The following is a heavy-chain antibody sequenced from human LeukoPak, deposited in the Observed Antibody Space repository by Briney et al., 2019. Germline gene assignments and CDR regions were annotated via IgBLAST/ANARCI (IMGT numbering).Heavy chain of an antibody. D-gene: IGHD5-24*01. CDR2: ISSGSNYI. V-gene: IGHV3-21*04. CDR1: AFSFGTYT. Sequence: PGRSLRLSCAASAFSFGTYTINWVRHAPRKGLEWVSSISSGSNYIHYGDSVKGRFTISRDNSKNTLYLQMNSLRAEDTAVYHCAKDGPVEMATGDFDYWGQGTLVTVSS. CDR3: AKDGPVEMATGDFDY. J-gene: IGHJ4*02.